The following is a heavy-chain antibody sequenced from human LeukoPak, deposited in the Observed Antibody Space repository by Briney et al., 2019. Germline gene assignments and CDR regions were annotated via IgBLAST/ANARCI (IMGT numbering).Heavy chain of an antibody. V-gene: IGHV3-64D*09. D-gene: IGHD1-26*01. CDR3: VKSGTWADFDS. J-gene: IGHJ4*02. CDR1: GFTFSSYG. Sequence: SGGSLRLSCSASGFTFSSYGMHWVCQAPGKGLEYVSGISNKGGSTYYADSVKGRFTISRDNSKNTLHLQMRSLRADDTAVYYCVKSGTWADFDSWGQGTLVTVSS. CDR2: ISNKGGST.